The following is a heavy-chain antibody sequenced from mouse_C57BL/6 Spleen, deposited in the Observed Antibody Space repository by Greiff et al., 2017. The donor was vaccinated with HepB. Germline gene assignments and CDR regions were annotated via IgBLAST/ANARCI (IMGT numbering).Heavy chain of an antibody. CDR1: GFSLTSYG. J-gene: IGHJ4*01. V-gene: IGHV2-5*01. CDR2: IWRGGST. Sequence: VKLVESGPGLVQPSQSLSITCTVSGFSLTSYGVHWVRQSPGKGLEWLGVIWRGGSTDYNAAFMSRLSITKDNSKSQVFFKMNSLQADDTAIYYCAKNGILDGAMDYWGQGTSVTVSS. CDR3: AKNGILDGAMDY.